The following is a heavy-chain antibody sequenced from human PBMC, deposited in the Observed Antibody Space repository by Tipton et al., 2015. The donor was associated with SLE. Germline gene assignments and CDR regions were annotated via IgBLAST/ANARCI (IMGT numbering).Heavy chain of an antibody. V-gene: IGHV5-51*01. Sequence: VQLVQSGAEVKKPGESLKISCKGSGYSFTSYWIGWVRQMPGKGLEWMGIIYPGDSDTRYSPSFQGQVTISADKSISTAYLQWSSLKASDTAMYYCARHGLYYDSSGYHGDAFDIWGQGTMVTVSS. CDR1: GYSFTSYW. CDR3: ARHGLYYDSSGYHGDAFDI. J-gene: IGHJ3*02. D-gene: IGHD3-22*01. CDR2: IYPGDSDT.